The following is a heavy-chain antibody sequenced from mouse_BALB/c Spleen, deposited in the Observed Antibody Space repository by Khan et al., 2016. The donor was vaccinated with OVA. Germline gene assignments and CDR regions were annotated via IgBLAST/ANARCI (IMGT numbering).Heavy chain of an antibody. D-gene: IGHD2-1*01. CDR3: ARVGIIYYGNYAYYFDY. V-gene: IGHV5-6-3*01. CDR1: GFTFSSYG. CDR2: INTNVGST. J-gene: IGHJ2*01. Sequence: EVELVESGGGLVQPGGSLKLSCAASGFTFSSYGMSWVRQTPDKRLELVATINTNVGSTYYPDSLKGRFTISRDNAKNTPYLQMSSLKSEDTAMYYCARVGIIYYGNYAYYFDYWGQGTTLTVSS.